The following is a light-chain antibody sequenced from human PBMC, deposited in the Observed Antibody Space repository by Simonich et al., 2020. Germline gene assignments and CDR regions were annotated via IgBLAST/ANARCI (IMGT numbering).Light chain of an antibody. CDR3: QQLNSYPF. V-gene: IGKV1-5*01. Sequence: DIQMTQSPSTLSASVGDRVTIPCRASQSIISGLAWYQQKPGKAPKLLINAASTLQSGVPSRFSGSGSGTEFTRTISSLQPEDFATYYCQQLNSYPFFGPGTKVDIK. CDR1: QSIISG. CDR2: AAS. J-gene: IGKJ3*01.